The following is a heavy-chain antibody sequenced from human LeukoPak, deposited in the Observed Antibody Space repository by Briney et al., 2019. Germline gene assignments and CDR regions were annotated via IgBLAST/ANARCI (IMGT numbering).Heavy chain of an antibody. Sequence: GGSLRLSCAASGFTFSTYWMHWVRPAPGKGLVWVSRIKSDGSSTSYADSAKGRFIISRDDAKNTLYLQMNSLRAEDTAVYYCAREYGFGSGSYYPWGQGTLVIVSS. D-gene: IGHD3-10*01. CDR3: AREYGFGSGSYYP. CDR2: IKSDGSST. CDR1: GFTFSTYW. V-gene: IGHV3-74*01. J-gene: IGHJ5*02.